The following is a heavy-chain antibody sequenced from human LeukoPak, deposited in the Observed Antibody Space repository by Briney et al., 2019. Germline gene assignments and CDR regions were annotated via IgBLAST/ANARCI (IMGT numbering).Heavy chain of an antibody. Sequence: GASVKVSCEASGYTFTNYGISWVRQAPGQGLEWMGWISTSNTNTNYAQKVQGRITLTTDISTSTAYMEMRNLKSDDTAVYYCARPNYYGSGSYDLYYFDYWGQGTLVTVSS. CDR3: ARPNYYGSGSYDLYYFDY. D-gene: IGHD3-10*01. CDR2: ISTSNTNT. V-gene: IGHV1-18*01. CDR1: GYTFTNYG. J-gene: IGHJ4*02.